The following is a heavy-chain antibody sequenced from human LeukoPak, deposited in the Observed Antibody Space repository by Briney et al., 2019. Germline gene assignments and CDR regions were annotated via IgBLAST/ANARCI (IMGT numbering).Heavy chain of an antibody. CDR1: GYTFTSYG. V-gene: IGHV1-18*01. CDR2: ISAYNGNT. J-gene: IGHJ4*02. CDR3: ARASAGFGFDY. D-gene: IGHD6-13*01. Sequence: ASVKVSCKASGYTFTSYGISWVRQAPGQGLEWMGWISAYNGNTNYAQKLQGRVTITTDTSTSTPYMELRSLRSDDTAVYYCARASAGFGFDYWGQGTLVTVPS.